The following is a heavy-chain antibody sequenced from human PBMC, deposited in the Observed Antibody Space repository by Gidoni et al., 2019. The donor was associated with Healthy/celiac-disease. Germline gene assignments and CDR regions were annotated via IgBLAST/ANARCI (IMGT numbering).Heavy chain of an antibody. D-gene: IGHD2-2*01. V-gene: IGHV4-34*01. J-gene: IGHJ5*02. CDR1: AGSCSGYY. Sequence: QVHLQQWGAGLLKPSAPLSLSCAVYAGSCSGYYWSWIRQPPGKGLEWIGEINHSGSTNYNPSLKSRVTISVDTSKNQFSLKLSSVTAADTAVYYCARGTGDIVVVPAAMSGVPHWFDPWGQGTLVTVSS. CDR2: INHSGST. CDR3: ARGTGDIVVVPAAMSGVPHWFDP.